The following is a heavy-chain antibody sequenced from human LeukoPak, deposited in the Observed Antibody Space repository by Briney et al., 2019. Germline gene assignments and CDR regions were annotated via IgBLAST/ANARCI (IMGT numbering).Heavy chain of an antibody. D-gene: IGHD5-18*01. J-gene: IGHJ5*02. V-gene: IGHV4-38-2*02. CDR3: ARVRGYSYGFQNWFDP. Sequence: PSETLSLTCTVSGYSISSGYYWGWIRQPPGKGLEWIGSIYHSGSTYYNPSLKSRVTISVDTSKNQFSLKLSSVTAADTAVYYCARVRGYSYGFQNWFDPWGQGTLVTVSS. CDR1: GYSISSGYY. CDR2: IYHSGST.